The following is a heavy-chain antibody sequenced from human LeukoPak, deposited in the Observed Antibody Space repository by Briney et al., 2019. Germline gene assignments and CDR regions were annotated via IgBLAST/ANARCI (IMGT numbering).Heavy chain of an antibody. V-gene: IGHV3-21*01. Sequence: GGSLRLSCAASGFTFSSYSMNWVRQAPGKRLEWVSSISSSSSYIYYADSVKGRFAISRDNAKNSLYLQMNSLRAEDTAVYYCARSPSLTIIGDYWGQGTLVTVSS. CDR3: ARSPSLTIIGDY. D-gene: IGHD2/OR15-2a*01. J-gene: IGHJ4*02. CDR1: GFTFSSYS. CDR2: ISSSSSYI.